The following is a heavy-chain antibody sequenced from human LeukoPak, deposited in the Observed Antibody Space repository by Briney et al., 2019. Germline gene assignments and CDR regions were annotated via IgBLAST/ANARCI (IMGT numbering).Heavy chain of an antibody. CDR1: GFTFSSYA. Sequence: PGGSLRLSCAASGFTFSSYAMSWVRQATVKGLEWVSAISRSGGSTYYADSVKGRFTISRDNSKNTLYLQMNSLRAEDTAVYYCARHDCGDLSDWFDPWGQGTLVTVSS. CDR3: ARHDCGDLSDWFDP. D-gene: IGHD4-17*01. V-gene: IGHV3-23*01. CDR2: ISRSGGST. J-gene: IGHJ5*02.